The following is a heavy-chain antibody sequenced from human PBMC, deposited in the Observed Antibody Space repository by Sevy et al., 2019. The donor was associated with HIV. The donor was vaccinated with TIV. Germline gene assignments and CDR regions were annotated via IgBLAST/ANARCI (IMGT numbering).Heavy chain of an antibody. D-gene: IGHD6-13*01. Sequence: GGSLRLSCAASGLIFSHYGMHWVRQAPGKGLEWVAFISYDGSDTYYVDSVKGRFSISRDNSKNTVYLQINSLRTEDTALYYCAKNTAAAGTGGFDYWGQGTLVIVSS. V-gene: IGHV3-30*02. CDR2: ISYDGSDT. J-gene: IGHJ4*02. CDR3: AKNTAAAGTGGFDY. CDR1: GLIFSHYG.